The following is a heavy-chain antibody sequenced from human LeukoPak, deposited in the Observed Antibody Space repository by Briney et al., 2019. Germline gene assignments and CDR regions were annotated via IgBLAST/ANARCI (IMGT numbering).Heavy chain of an antibody. V-gene: IGHV3-49*03. Sequence: GGSLRLSCSASGFTFCDFTMSWFRHSPGQGLEWVGFIRGKVYGGAPEHAASVAARFTISRDDSTSIAYLQMNSVQAEDTAVYYCARGSGRYVMVDWWGQGTLVTVSS. D-gene: IGHD6-19*01. CDR2: IRGKVYGGAP. CDR3: ARGSGRYVMVDW. J-gene: IGHJ4*02. CDR1: GFTFCDFT.